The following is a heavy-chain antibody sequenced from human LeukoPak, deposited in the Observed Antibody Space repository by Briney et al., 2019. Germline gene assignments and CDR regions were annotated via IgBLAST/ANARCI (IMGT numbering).Heavy chain of an antibody. V-gene: IGHV1-2*02. CDR2: INPKSGDT. Sequence: ASVKVSCKASGYSFTGHYMHWVRQAPGQGLEWMGWINPKSGDTNYAQKFLGRVTMTRDTSISTAYMDMSSLRSDDTAVYYCARNLWFGESSDAFDMWGQGTMVTVSS. D-gene: IGHD3-10*01. CDR3: ARNLWFGESSDAFDM. CDR1: GYSFTGHY. J-gene: IGHJ3*02.